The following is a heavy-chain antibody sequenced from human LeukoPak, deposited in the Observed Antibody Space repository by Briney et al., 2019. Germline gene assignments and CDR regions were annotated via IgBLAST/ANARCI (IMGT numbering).Heavy chain of an antibody. CDR2: IKQDGSEK. CDR1: GFTFSRYW. V-gene: IGHV3-7*03. Sequence: GGSLRLSCAASGFTFSRYWMSWVRHLPRKGLEWVANIKQDGSEKYYVDSVEGRFTISRDNAKNSLYLQMNSLRAEETAVYYCARDKGDYDTSGSLFVFGGQGTLVTVSS. CDR3: ARDKGDYDTSGSLFVF. D-gene: IGHD3-22*01. J-gene: IGHJ4*02.